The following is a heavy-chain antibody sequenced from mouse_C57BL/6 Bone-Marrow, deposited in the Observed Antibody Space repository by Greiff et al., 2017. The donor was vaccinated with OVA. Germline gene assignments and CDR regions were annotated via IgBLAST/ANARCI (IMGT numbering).Heavy chain of an antibody. CDR3: ARERGLNSSVYAMDY. J-gene: IGHJ4*01. CDR1: GYTFTSYW. CDR2: IDPSDSYT. V-gene: IGHV1-50*01. Sequence: QVQLQQPGAELVKPGASVKLSCKASGYTFTSYWMQWVKQRPGQGLEWIGEIDPSDSYTNYNQKFKGKATLTVDTSSSTAYMQLSSRTSEDSPVYQSARERGLNSSVYAMDYWGQGTSVTVSS. D-gene: IGHD6-1*01.